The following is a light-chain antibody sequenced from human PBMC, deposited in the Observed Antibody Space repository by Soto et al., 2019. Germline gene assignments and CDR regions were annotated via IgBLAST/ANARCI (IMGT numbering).Light chain of an antibody. Sequence: QSALTQPASVSGSPGQSITISCTGTSSDVGGYNYVSWYQQHPGKAPKLMIYDVSNRPSGVSNRFSGSNSGNTASLTISGLQAEDEADYYCSSYTSSSTRSFGGWTKLTVL. J-gene: IGLJ3*02. CDR1: SSDVGGYNY. V-gene: IGLV2-14*01. CDR2: DVS. CDR3: SSYTSSSTRS.